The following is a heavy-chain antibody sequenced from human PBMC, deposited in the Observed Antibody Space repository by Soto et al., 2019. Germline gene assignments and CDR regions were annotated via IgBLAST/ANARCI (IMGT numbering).Heavy chain of an antibody. CDR2: IIHILGIA. V-gene: IGHV1-69*02. J-gene: IGHJ1*01. D-gene: IGHD5-12*01. CDR1: GGTFSSYT. CDR3: SRPEHSGYYWHFQL. Sequence: QVQLVQSGAEVKKPGSSVKVSCKASGGTFSSYTISWVRQAPGQGLEWMGRIIHILGIANYAQQFQGRVTIAVHKASSKAYMELSSLRSEDTAVYYCSRPEHSGYYWHFQLWGQGTLVTVSS.